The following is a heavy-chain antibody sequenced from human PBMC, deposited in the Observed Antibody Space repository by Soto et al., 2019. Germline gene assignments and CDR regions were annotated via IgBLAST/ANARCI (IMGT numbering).Heavy chain of an antibody. CDR3: AREIGVAVRFDP. V-gene: IGHV1-69*01. D-gene: IGHD6-19*01. CDR1: GGTFSPYA. J-gene: IGHJ5*02. Sequence: QVQLVQSGAEVKRPGSSVKVSCKTSGGTFSPYAISWLRQAPGQGLEWMGGIIPIFGTTNYAQKFQGRLTMVADESTSTAYMELISLTSDDTGLYYCAREIGVAVRFDPWGQGTLVTVSS. CDR2: IIPIFGTT.